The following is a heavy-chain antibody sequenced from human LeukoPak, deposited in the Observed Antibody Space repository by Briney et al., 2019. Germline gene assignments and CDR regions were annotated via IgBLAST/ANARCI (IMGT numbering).Heavy chain of an antibody. Sequence: PGGSLRLSCAASGFIFSNYWMSWVRQAPGKGLEWVSGISWNSGSIGYADSVKGRFTISRDNAKNSLYLQMNSLRAEDTALYYCAKTISIVVVVAATQGYFDYWGQGTLVTVSS. CDR1: GFIFSNYW. CDR3: AKTISIVVVVAATQGYFDY. D-gene: IGHD2-15*01. V-gene: IGHV3-9*01. J-gene: IGHJ4*02. CDR2: ISWNSGSI.